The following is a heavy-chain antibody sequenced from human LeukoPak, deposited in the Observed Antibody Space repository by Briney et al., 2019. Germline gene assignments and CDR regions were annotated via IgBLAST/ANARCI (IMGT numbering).Heavy chain of an antibody. V-gene: IGHV3-23*01. CDR2: ISGSGGST. CDR3: ARRCGGDCYAFDI. Sequence: PGGSLRLSCAASGFTFSSYAMSWVRQAPGKGLEWVSAISGSGGSTYYADSVKGRFTISRDNAKNSLYLQMNSLRAEDTAVYYCARRCGGDCYAFDIWGQGTMVTVSS. J-gene: IGHJ3*02. D-gene: IGHD2-21*02. CDR1: GFTFSSYA.